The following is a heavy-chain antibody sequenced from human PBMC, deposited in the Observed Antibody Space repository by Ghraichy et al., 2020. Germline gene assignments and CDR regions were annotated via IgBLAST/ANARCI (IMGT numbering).Heavy chain of an antibody. D-gene: IGHD2-21*02. J-gene: IGHJ6*03. CDR3: AKNFYFYYYMDV. CDR2: ISGSGGNT. Sequence: GSLRLSCAASGFTFSTHALSWVRQAPGKGLEWVSGISGSGGNTYYADSVKGRFTISRDNFKNTLYLQMNSLRADDTAVYYCAKNFYFYYYMDVWGNGTTVTVSS. V-gene: IGHV3-23*01. CDR1: GFTFSTHA.